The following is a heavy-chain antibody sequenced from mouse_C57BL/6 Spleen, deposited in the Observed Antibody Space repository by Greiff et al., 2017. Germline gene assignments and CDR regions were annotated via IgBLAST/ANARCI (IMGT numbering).Heavy chain of an antibody. J-gene: IGHJ4*01. Sequence: VQLQQSGGDLVKPGGSLKLSCAASGFTFSSYGMSWVRQTPDKRLEWVATISSGGSYTYYPASVKGRFTISRDNAKNTLYLQMSSLKSEDTAMYYCARNYDYHAMDDWGQGTSVTVAS. V-gene: IGHV5-6*01. D-gene: IGHD1-1*02. CDR3: ARNYDYHAMDD. CDR2: ISSGGSYT. CDR1: GFTFSSYG.